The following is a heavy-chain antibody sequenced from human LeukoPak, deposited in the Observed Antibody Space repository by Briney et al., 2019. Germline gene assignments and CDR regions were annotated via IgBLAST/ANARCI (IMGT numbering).Heavy chain of an antibody. CDR3: AKDLRGYYDLEAFFDY. D-gene: IGHD3-3*01. J-gene: IGHJ4*02. CDR2: LSGSGGNT. V-gene: IGHV3-23*01. Sequence: GGSLRLSCAASGFTFSRYAMSWVRQAPGKGLEWVSGLSGSGGNTYYADSVKGRFTISRDNSMNILYLQMNSLRAEDTVIYYCAKDLRGYYDLEAFFDYWGQGTLVTVSS. CDR1: GFTFSRYA.